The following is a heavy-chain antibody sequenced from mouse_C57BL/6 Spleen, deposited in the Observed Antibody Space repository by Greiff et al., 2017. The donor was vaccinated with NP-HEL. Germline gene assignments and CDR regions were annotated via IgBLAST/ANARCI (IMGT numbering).Heavy chain of an antibody. CDR3: ARKSITPGLVSMDY. V-gene: IGHV1-64*01. CDR2: IHPNSGST. CDR1: GYTFTSYW. Sequence: QVQLQQPGAELVKPGASVKLSCKASGYTFTSYWMHWVKQRPGQGLEWIGMIHPNSGSTNYNEKFKSKATLTVDKSSSTAYMQLSSLTSEDSAVYYCARKSITPGLVSMDYWGQGTSVTVSS. J-gene: IGHJ4*01. D-gene: IGHD1-2*01.